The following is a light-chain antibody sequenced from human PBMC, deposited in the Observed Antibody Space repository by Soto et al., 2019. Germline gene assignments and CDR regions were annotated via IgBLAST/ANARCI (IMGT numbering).Light chain of an antibody. CDR2: KAS. J-gene: IGKJ1*01. CDR1: QSVSGW. V-gene: IGKV1-5*03. Sequence: DIQMTQSPSTLSASVGDRVTITCRTSQSVSGWMAWYQKKPGKAPNLLIYKASTLERGVPSRFSGSRSGTEFTLTISSLQPDDSATYYCQQYSDYWTFGQGNKVEV. CDR3: QQYSDYWT.